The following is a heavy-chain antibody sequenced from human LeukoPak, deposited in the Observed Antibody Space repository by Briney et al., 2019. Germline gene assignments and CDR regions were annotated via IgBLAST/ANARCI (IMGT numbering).Heavy chain of an antibody. V-gene: IGHV1-46*01. D-gene: IGHD3-10*01. CDR2: INPSGGST. J-gene: IGHJ4*02. CDR3: ARVPPSRGYFDY. Sequence: AASVKVSCKVSGYTLTELSMHWVRQAPGQGLEWMGIINPSGGSTSYAQKFQGRVTMTRDTSTSTVYMELSSLRSEDTAVYYCARVPPSRGYFDYWGQGTLVTVSS. CDR1: GYTLTELS.